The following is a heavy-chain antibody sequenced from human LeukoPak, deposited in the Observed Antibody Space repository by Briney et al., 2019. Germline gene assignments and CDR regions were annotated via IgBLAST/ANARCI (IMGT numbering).Heavy chain of an antibody. CDR3: ARDDYGDKGVVFDS. CDR2: IYSYGST. J-gene: IGHJ4*02. Sequence: PSETLSLTCTVSGGSISSYYWSWIRQPPGKGPEWIGYIYSYGSTNYNPSLKSRVTISVDTSKNQFSLKLTSVTAADTAVYYCARDDYGDKGVVFDSWGQGTLVTVSS. CDR1: GGSISSYY. V-gene: IGHV4-4*08. D-gene: IGHD4-17*01.